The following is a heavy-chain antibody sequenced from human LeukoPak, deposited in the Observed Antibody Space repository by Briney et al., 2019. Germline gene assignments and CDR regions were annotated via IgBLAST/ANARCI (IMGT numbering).Heavy chain of an antibody. CDR2: IYYSGST. V-gene: IGHV4-59*11. D-gene: IGHD3-22*01. Sequence: SETLSLTCTVSGGSISSHYWSWIRQPPGKGLEWIGYIYYSGSTNYNPSLKSRVTISVDTSKNQFSLKLSSVIAADTAVYYCARYYYDSSGYYIDGHFDYWGQGTLVTVSS. CDR3: ARYYYDSSGYYIDGHFDY. J-gene: IGHJ4*02. CDR1: GGSISSHY.